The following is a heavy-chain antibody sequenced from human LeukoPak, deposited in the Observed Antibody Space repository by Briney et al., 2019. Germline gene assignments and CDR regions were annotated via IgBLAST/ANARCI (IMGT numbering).Heavy chain of an antibody. D-gene: IGHD2-15*01. J-gene: IGHJ4*02. CDR3: ARVMGYCSTGSCSTPFDY. V-gene: IGHV1-2*06. CDR1: GYSFTGYY. CDR2: INPNSGGT. Sequence: ASVKVSCKASGYSFTGYYIYWVRQAPGQGLEWMGRINPNSGGTNYAQKFQDRVTMARDTSISTAYMELSSLRSDDTAVYYCARVMGYCSTGSCSTPFDYWGQGTPVTVSS.